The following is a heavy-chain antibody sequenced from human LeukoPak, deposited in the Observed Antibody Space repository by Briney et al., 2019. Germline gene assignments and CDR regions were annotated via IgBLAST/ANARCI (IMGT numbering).Heavy chain of an antibody. CDR3: AKIGAAARRTPNPRWFDP. D-gene: IGHD6-6*01. CDR2: MNPNSGNT. J-gene: IGHJ5*02. V-gene: IGHV1-8*01. Sequence: ASVKVSCKASGYTFTSYDINGVRQATGQGLEWMGWMNPNSGNTGYAQKFQGRVSMTWNTSISTAYVELSSLKSEDTAVYYCAKIGAAARRTPNPRWFDPWGQGTLVTVSS. CDR1: GYTFTSYD.